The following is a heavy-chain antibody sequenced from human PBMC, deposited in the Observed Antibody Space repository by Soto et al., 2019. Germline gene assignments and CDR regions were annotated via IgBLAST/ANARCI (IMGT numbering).Heavy chain of an antibody. D-gene: IGHD6-13*01. V-gene: IGHV4-30-4*01. Sequence: SEALSLTCTVSIGSVGSCDYYWGWILRPPGKGLEWIGYIYYSGSTDYNSALKSRVTISVDTSKNQFSLKLSSVTAADTAVYYCARASRYTSSWFYFNYWGQGTLVTVS. CDR1: IGSVGSCDYY. J-gene: IGHJ4*02. CDR3: ARASRYTSSWFYFNY. CDR2: IYYSGST.